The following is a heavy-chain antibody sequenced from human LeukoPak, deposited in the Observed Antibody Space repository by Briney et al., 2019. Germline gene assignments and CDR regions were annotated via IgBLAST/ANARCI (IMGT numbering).Heavy chain of an antibody. CDR1: GYTFTGYY. CDR3: ARSALEYNWFDP. J-gene: IGHJ5*02. V-gene: IGHV1-2*02. CDR2: INPNSGGT. Sequence: GASVKVSCKASGYTFTGYYMHWVRQAPGQGLEWMGWINPNSGGTNYAQKFQGRVTMTRDTSTSTVYMELSSLRSEDTAVYYCARSALEYNWFDPWGQGTLVTVSS.